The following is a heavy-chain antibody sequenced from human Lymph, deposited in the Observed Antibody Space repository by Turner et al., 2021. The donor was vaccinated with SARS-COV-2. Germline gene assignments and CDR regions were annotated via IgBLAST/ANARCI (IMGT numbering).Heavy chain of an antibody. J-gene: IGHJ3*02. CDR2: IIPIFGTG. V-gene: IGHV1-69*01. CDR3: ARDTAVAGTLGAFDI. D-gene: IGHD6-19*01. CDR1: GGTFSSYA. Sequence: QVQLVQSGAEVKKPGSSVKVSCKASGGTFSSYAISWVRQAPGQGREWMGVIIPIFGTGNYAQKFQGRVTITADESTSTAYMELSSLRSEDTAVYYCARDTAVAGTLGAFDIWGQGTMVTVSS.